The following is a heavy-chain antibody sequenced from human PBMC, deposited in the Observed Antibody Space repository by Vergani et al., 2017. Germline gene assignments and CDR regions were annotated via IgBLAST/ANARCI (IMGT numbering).Heavy chain of an antibody. CDR1: GGSFSGSYY. Sequence: QVQLQQWGAGLLKPSETLSLTCAVYGGSFSGSYYWSWIRQPAGKGLEWIGRIYTSGSTNYNPSLKSRVTISVDTSKNQFSLKLRSVTAADTAVYYCARVSYYDSSGYYWGQGTLVTVSS. V-gene: IGHV4-59*10. D-gene: IGHD3-22*01. J-gene: IGHJ4*02. CDR2: IYTSGST. CDR3: ARVSYYDSSGYY.